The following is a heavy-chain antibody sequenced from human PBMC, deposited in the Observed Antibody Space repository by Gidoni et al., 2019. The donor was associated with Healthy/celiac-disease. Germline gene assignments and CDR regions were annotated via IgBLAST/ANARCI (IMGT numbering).Heavy chain of an antibody. J-gene: IGHJ4*02. CDR1: GGSISSSNW. D-gene: IGHD3-10*01. V-gene: IGHV4-4*02. CDR2: IYHSGST. Sequence: VQLQESGPGLVKPSGTLSPTCAAPGGSISSSNWWSWVRQPPGKGLEWIGEIYHSGSTNYNPSLKSRVTISVDKSKSQFSLKLSSGTAADTAVYYCASTNGRPAEGRWLGVGSWGQGTLVTVSS. CDR3: ASTNGRPAEGRWLGVGS.